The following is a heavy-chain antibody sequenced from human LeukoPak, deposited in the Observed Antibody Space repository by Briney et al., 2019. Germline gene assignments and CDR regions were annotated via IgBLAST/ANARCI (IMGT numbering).Heavy chain of an antibody. CDR3: ARDLMETSPWTTEGFDP. CDR2: ISSSSTI. Sequence: PGGSLRLSCAASGFTFSSYSMNWVRQAPGEGLEWVSYISSSSTIYYADSVKGRFTISRDNAKNSLYLQMNSLRAEDTAVYYCARDLMETSPWTTEGFDPWGQGTLVTVSS. D-gene: IGHD3/OR15-3a*01. CDR1: GFTFSSYS. V-gene: IGHV3-48*01. J-gene: IGHJ5*02.